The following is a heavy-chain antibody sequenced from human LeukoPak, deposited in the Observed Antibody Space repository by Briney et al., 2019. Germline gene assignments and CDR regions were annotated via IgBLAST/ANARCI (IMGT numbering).Heavy chain of an antibody. V-gene: IGHV3-30*04. Sequence: GGSLRLSCAASGFTFSSYAMHWVRQAPGKGLEWVAVISYDGSNKYYADSVKGRFTISRDNSKNTLYLQMNSLRAEDTAVYYCARGLWFGELTPKTYYFDYWGQGTLVTVSS. CDR1: GFTFSSYA. CDR2: ISYDGSNK. J-gene: IGHJ4*02. D-gene: IGHD3-10*01. CDR3: ARGLWFGELTPKTYYFDY.